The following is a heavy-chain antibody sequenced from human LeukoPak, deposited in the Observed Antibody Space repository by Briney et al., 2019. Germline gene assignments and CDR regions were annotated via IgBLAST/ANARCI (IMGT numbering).Heavy chain of an antibody. D-gene: IGHD2-15*01. Sequence: GGSLRLSCAASGFTFSSYAMSWVRQAPGKGLEWVSAISGSGGSTYYADSVKGRFTISRDNSKNTLYLQMNSLRAEDTVVYYCAKVDCSGGSCYHEVLDYWGQGTLVTVSS. CDR2: ISGSGGST. CDR1: GFTFSSYA. CDR3: AKVDCSGGSCYHEVLDY. V-gene: IGHV3-23*01. J-gene: IGHJ4*02.